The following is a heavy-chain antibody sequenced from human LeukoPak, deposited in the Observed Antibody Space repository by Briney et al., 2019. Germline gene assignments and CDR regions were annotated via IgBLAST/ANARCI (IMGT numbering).Heavy chain of an antibody. Sequence: GRSLRLSCTASGFTFGDYAMSWFRQAPGKGLEWVGRIKSKTDGGTTDYAAPVKGRFTISRDDSKNTLYLQMNSLKTEDTAVHYCTTGIKWGQGTLVTVSS. CDR2: IKSKTDGGTT. V-gene: IGHV3-15*01. CDR1: GFTFGDYA. CDR3: TTGIK. J-gene: IGHJ4*02. D-gene: IGHD1-14*01.